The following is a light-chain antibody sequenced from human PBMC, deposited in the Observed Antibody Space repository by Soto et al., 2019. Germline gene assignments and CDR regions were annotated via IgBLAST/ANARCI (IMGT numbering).Light chain of an antibody. CDR1: SSDVCGYNY. CDR2: EVS. V-gene: IGLV2-8*01. J-gene: IGLJ3*02. CDR3: SSYAGSNWV. Sequence: QSALTQPPSASGSPGQSVTISCTGTSSDVCGYNYVSWYQQHPGKAPKLMIYEVSKRPSGVPDRFSGSKSGNTASLTVSGLQAEDEADYYCSSYAGSNWVFGGGTKVTVL.